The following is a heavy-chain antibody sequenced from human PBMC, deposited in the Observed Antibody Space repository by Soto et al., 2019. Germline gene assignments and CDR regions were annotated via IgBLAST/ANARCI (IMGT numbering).Heavy chain of an antibody. Sequence: PSETLSLTCTVSGGSISSGGYYWSWIRQHPGKGLEWIGYIYYSGSTYYNPSLKSRVTISLDRSKNHFSLKLSSVSAADTAVYYCARAQWLVLDYWGQGTLVTVSS. CDR3: ARAQWLVLDY. CDR1: GGSISSGGYY. V-gene: IGHV4-31*03. D-gene: IGHD6-19*01. J-gene: IGHJ4*02. CDR2: IYYSGST.